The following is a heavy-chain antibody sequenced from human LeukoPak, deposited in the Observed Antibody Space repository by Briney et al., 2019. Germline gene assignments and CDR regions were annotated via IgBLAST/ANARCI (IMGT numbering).Heavy chain of an antibody. Sequence: GASVKVSCKASGYTFSKFGVTWVRQAPGQGLEWMGWISGDNANTDTAQKFQGRLTMTADTSTSTAHLTLRSLRSDDTAVYYCAKFVFPVLWFGVSEDNWFDLWGQGTLVTVSS. CDR3: AKFVFPVLWFGVSEDNWFDL. CDR1: GYTFSKFG. V-gene: IGHV1-18*01. CDR2: ISGDNANT. J-gene: IGHJ5*02. D-gene: IGHD3-10*01.